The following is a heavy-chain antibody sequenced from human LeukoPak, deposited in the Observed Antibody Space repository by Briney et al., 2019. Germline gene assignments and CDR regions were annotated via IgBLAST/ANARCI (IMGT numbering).Heavy chain of an antibody. Sequence: GGSLRLSCAASGFTFSSYWMNWFRQPPGKGLEWVANIKQDGSEKYYVDSVKGRFTISRDNAKKSLYLQMNSLRAEDTGVYYCARDPSRGYTYGYGDYWGQGILVTVSS. CDR3: ARDPSRGYTYGYGDY. D-gene: IGHD5-18*01. V-gene: IGHV3-7*01. CDR1: GFTFSSYW. J-gene: IGHJ4*02. CDR2: IKQDGSEK.